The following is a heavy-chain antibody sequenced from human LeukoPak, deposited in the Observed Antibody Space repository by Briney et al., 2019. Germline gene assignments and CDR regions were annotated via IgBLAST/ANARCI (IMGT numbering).Heavy chain of an antibody. J-gene: IGHJ6*02. Sequence: ASVKVSCKASGGTFSSYAISWVRQAPGQGLEWMGGIIPIFGTANYAQKFQGRVTITADESTSAACMELSSLRSEDTAVYYCASIGGMTTVTTGYYYYGMDVWGQGTTVTVSS. D-gene: IGHD4-17*01. V-gene: IGHV1-69*13. CDR2: IIPIFGTA. CDR3: ASIGGMTTVTTGYYYYGMDV. CDR1: GGTFSSYA.